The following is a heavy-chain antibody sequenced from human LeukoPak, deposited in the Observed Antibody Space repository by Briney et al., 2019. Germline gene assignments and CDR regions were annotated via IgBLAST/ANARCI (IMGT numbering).Heavy chain of an antibody. J-gene: IGHJ4*02. Sequence: GKSLTLSCVASHFTFSHYGMHSVRQAPGKGLEWVSVIWNDGSNKYYADSVKGRFTISRDNSQNTVYLRMNSLRAEDTAVYYCAKDAQRGFDYSNSLEKWGQGTLVIVSS. CDR2: IWNDGSNK. D-gene: IGHD4-11*01. CDR1: HFTFSHYG. CDR3: AKDAQRGFDYSNSLEK. V-gene: IGHV3-33*06.